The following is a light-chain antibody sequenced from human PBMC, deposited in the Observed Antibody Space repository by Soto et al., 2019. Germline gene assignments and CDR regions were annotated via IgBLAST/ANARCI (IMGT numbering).Light chain of an antibody. CDR1: QDMNTY. CDR2: GAS. Sequence: DIQLTQSPSFLSASVGDRVTISCRASQDMNTYVAWYQQKPGKVPELLIYGASTLYTGVPSRFSGSESGAEFTLTISSLQPEDFAVYYCQQRSNWPPSITFGQGTRLEIK. V-gene: IGKV1-9*01. J-gene: IGKJ5*01. CDR3: QQRSNWPPSIT.